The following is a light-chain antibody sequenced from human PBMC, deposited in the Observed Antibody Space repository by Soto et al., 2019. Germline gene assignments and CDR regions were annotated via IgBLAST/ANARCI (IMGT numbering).Light chain of an antibody. Sequence: EIVLTQSPVTLSLSPGERATLSCRASQSVNTYLAWYQLKPGQAPRLLIYDASSRATGIPARFSGSGSGTDFTLTISSLEPEDFAVYYCQQRSNWPPLTFGGGTKVDIK. CDR2: DAS. CDR3: QQRSNWPPLT. V-gene: IGKV3-11*01. J-gene: IGKJ4*01. CDR1: QSVNTY.